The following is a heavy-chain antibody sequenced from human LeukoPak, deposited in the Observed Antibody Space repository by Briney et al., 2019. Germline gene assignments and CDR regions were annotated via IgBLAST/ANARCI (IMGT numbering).Heavy chain of an antibody. J-gene: IGHJ6*02. CDR1: GFTFSSYG. V-gene: IGHV3-30*18. CDR2: ISYDGSNK. CDR3: AKDLDQYGSGSYYHYGMDV. D-gene: IGHD3-10*01. Sequence: GGSLRPSCAASGFTFSSYGMHWVRQAPGKGLEWVAVISYDGSNKYYADSVKGRFTTSRDNSKNTLYLQMNSLRAEDTAVYYCAKDLDQYGSGSYYHYGMDVWGQGTTVTGSS.